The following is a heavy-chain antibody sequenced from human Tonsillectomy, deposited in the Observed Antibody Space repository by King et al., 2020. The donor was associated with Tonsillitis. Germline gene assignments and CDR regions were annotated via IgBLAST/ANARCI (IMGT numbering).Heavy chain of an antibody. V-gene: IGHV3-30*04. D-gene: IGHD6-13*01. CDR2: ISYDGSNK. CDR1: GFTFSSYP. Sequence: VQLVESGGGVVQPGRFLRLSCAASGFTFSSYPMHWVRQAPGKGLEWVAVISYDGSNKYYADSVKGRFTISRDNSKNTLFLQMSSLRAEDTAVYYCARESLGSEYSSSWYEAFDYWGQGTLVTVSS. CDR3: ARESLGSEYSSSWYEAFDY. J-gene: IGHJ4*02.